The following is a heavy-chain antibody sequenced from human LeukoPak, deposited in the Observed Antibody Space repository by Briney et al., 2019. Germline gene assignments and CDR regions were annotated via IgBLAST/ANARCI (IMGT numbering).Heavy chain of an antibody. Sequence: GGSLRLSCAASGFTFTSYGMHWVRQAPGKGLEWVALISYDGSNKYYVDSVKGRFTISRDNSKNTLYLQMNSLRAEDTAMYYCAKFKYPYDSSGYYPFDYWGQGTLVTVSS. V-gene: IGHV3-30*18. CDR2: ISYDGSNK. CDR1: GFTFTSYG. D-gene: IGHD3-22*01. CDR3: AKFKYPYDSSGYYPFDY. J-gene: IGHJ4*02.